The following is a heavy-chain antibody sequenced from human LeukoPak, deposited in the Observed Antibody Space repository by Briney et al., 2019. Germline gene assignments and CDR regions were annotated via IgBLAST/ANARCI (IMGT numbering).Heavy chain of an antibody. CDR1: GYTFTGYY. CDR2: INPNSGGT. CDR3: ARGGPYCGGDCYSILGDNWFDP. V-gene: IGHV1-2*04. D-gene: IGHD2-21*02. J-gene: IGHJ5*02. Sequence: ASVKVSCKASGYTFTGYYMHWVRQAPGQGLEWMGWINPNSGGTNYAQKFQGWVTMTRDTSISTAYMELSRLRSDDTAVYYCARGGPYCGGDCYSILGDNWFDPWGQGTLVTVSS.